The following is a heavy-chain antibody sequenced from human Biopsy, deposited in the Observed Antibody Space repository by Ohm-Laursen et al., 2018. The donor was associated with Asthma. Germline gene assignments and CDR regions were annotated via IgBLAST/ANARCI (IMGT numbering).Heavy chain of an antibody. CDR1: GFTFSSYS. D-gene: IGHD2-21*01. CDR2: IATDGSNK. Sequence: GSLRLSCAASGFTFSSYSMHWVRQAPGRGPEYVSFIATDGSNKFYADSVKGRFTVSRDNSKHTLYLHMTGLRADDTGVYYCVKDHSAGYYYFDHWGQGAQVTVSS. V-gene: IGHV3-64D*08. CDR3: VKDHSAGYYYFDH. J-gene: IGHJ4*02.